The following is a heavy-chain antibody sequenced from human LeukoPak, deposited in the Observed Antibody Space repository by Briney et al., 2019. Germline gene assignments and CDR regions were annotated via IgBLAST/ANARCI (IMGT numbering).Heavy chain of an antibody. CDR1: GFTFSSYG. Sequence: GGSLRLSCAASGFTFSSYGMHWVRQAPGKGLEWVAVISYDGSNKYYADSVKGRFTISRDNSKNTLYLQMNSLRAEDTAVYYCAKDNLDYFDYWGQGTLVTVSS. J-gene: IGHJ4*02. CDR3: AKDNLDYFDY. CDR2: ISYDGSNK. V-gene: IGHV3-30*18.